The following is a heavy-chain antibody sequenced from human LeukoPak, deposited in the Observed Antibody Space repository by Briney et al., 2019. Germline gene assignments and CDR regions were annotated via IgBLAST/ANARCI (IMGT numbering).Heavy chain of an antibody. J-gene: IGHJ4*02. CDR3: ARDSGSYDRYFGY. CDR2: ISGSGDST. D-gene: IGHD1-26*01. V-gene: IGHV3-23*01. CDR1: GFTFSTYA. Sequence: GGSLRLSCAASGFTFSTYAVNWVRQAPGKGLEWVSTISGSGDSTYYADSVKGRFTISRDNSKDTLYLQMNSLRAEDTAVYYCARDSGSYDRYFGYWGQGTLVTVSS.